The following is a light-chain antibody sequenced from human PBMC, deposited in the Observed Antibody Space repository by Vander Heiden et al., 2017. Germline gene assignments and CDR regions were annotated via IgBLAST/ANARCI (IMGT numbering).Light chain of an antibody. J-gene: IGLJ2*01. CDR2: QDS. CDR3: QAWDSSTVV. CDR1: KLGDKY. Sequence: SYELTPPPSVSVSPGPTASITGSGNKLGDKYACWYQQKPGQSPGRGIYQDSKRPSGIPERFSGSNSGNTATLTISGTQAMDEADYYCQAWDSSTVVFGGGTKLTGL. V-gene: IGLV3-1*01.